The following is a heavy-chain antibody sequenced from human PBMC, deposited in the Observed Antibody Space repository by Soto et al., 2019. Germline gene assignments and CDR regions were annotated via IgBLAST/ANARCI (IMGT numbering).Heavy chain of an antibody. J-gene: IGHJ4*02. CDR2: IIPILGIA. V-gene: IGHV1-69*04. D-gene: IGHD5-18*01. CDR3: ARDRVSGYSYGPLISMDY. CDR1: GGTFSSYT. Sequence: ASVKVSCKASGGTFSSYTISWVRQAPGQGLEWMGRIIPILGIANYAQKFQGRVTITADKSTSTAYMELSSLRSEDTAVYYCARDRVSGYSYGPLISMDYWGQGTLVTVSS.